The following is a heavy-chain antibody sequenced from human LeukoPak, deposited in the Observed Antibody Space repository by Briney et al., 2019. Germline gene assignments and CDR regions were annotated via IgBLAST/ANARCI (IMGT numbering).Heavy chain of an antibody. V-gene: IGHV1-18*01. CDR2: ISAYNGNT. CDR1: GYTFTSYG. CDR3: ARALLSIAAAGTFYYGMDV. D-gene: IGHD6-13*01. J-gene: IGHJ6*02. Sequence: ASVKVSCKASGYTFTSYGISWVRQAPGQGLEWMGWISAYNGNTNYAQKLQGRVTMTTDTSTSTAYMELSSLRSEDTAVYYCARALLSIAAAGTFYYGMDVWGQGTTVTVSS.